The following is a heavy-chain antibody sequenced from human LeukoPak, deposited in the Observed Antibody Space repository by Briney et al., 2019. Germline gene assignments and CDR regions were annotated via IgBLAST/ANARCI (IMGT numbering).Heavy chain of an antibody. V-gene: IGHV4-59*01. CDR3: ARGVYIAAAQHGY. D-gene: IGHD6-13*01. Sequence: PSETLSLTCTVSGGSISSYYWSWLRQPPGKGLEWIGYIYYSGTTNYNPSLKSRVTISVDTSKNQFSLKLSSVTAADTAVYYCARGVYIAAAQHGYWGQGTLVTVSS. J-gene: IGHJ4*02. CDR2: IYYSGTT. CDR1: GGSISSYY.